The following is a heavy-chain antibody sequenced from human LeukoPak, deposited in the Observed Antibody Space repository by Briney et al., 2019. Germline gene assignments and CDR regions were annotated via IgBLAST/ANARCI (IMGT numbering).Heavy chain of an antibody. CDR3: ARGAVAGPFDY. D-gene: IGHD6-19*01. J-gene: IGHJ4*02. Sequence: PSETLSLTCTVSGGSISSYYWSWIRQPPGKGLEWIGYIYYSGSTNYNPSLKSRVTISVDTSKNQFSLKLSSVPAADTAVYYCARGAVAGPFDYWGQGTLVTVSS. CDR1: GGSISSYY. CDR2: IYYSGST. V-gene: IGHV4-59*01.